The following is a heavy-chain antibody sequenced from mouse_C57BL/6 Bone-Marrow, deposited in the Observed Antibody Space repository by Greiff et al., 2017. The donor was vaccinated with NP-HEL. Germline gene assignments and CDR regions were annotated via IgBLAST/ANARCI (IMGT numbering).Heavy chain of an antibody. CDR3: ARSRGIPWFAY. Sequence: QVQLQQPGAELVKPGASVKLSCKASGYTFTSYWMHWVKQRPGQGLEWIGMIHPNSGSTNYNEKFKSKATLTVDKSSSTAYMQLSSLTSEDSAVYYCARSRGIPWFAYWGQGTLVTVSA. CDR2: IHPNSGST. J-gene: IGHJ3*01. CDR1: GYTFTSYW. V-gene: IGHV1-64*01.